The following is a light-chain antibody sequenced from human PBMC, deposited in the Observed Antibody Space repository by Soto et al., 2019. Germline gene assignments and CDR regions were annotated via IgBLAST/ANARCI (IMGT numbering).Light chain of an antibody. J-gene: IGLJ2*01. CDR2: EVN. CDR3: AAWDDSLSGSL. V-gene: IGLV2-8*01. CDR1: SSDVGGYNY. Sequence: QSALTQPPSASGSPGQSVAISCTGTSSDVGGYNYVSWYQQHPGKAPKLMIYEVNKRPSGVPDRFSGSKSGNTASLTVSGLQAEDEADYYCAAWDDSLSGSLFGGGTKLTVL.